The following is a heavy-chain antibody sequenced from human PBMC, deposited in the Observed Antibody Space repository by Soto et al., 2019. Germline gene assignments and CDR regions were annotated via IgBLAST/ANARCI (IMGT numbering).Heavy chain of an antibody. V-gene: IGHV3-33*01. J-gene: IGHJ6*02. CDR1: GFTFSSYG. CDR2: IWYDGSNK. CDR3: ARVEQQLYYGMDV. Sequence: PGGSLRLSCAASGFTFSSYGMLWVRQAPGKGLEWVAVIWYDGSNKYYADSVKGRFTISRDNSKNTLYLQMNSLRAEDTAVYYCARVEQQLYYGMDVWGQGTTVTVSS. D-gene: IGHD6-13*01.